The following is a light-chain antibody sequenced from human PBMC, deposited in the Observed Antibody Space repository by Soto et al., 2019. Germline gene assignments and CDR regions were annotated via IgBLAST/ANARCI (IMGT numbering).Light chain of an antibody. CDR1: QSVSSGTY. CDR3: QQYGDSPLT. J-gene: IGKJ4*01. Sequence: EVVLTQSPGTLSLSPGERATLSCRASQSVSSGTYLAWYQQKPGQAPTLLIYGASTTAAGIPDRFSGSGSGTDFTLTITRLEHEDVAVYYCQQYGDSPLTFGGGTRVE. V-gene: IGKV3-20*01. CDR2: GAS.